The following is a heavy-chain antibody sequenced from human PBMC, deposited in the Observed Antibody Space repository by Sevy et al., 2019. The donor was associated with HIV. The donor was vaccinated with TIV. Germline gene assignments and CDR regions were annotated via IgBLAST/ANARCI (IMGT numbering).Heavy chain of an antibody. CDR2: IKQDAGQK. V-gene: IGHV3-7*01. Sequence: GSLRLSCAASGFTFSKYWMGWVRQAPGKGLEWVANIKQDAGQKYYVDSVKGRFTISRDNAKNSLYLQMNSLRAEDTAVYFWARDDGNYYFHYWGQGTLVTVSS. CDR1: GFTFSKYW. CDR3: ARDDGNYYFHY. J-gene: IGHJ4*02. D-gene: IGHD1-7*01.